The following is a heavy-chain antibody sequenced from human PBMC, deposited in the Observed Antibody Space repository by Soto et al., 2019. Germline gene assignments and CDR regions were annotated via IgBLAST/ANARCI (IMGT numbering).Heavy chain of an antibody. D-gene: IGHD3-10*01. CDR2: ISGSGGST. Sequence: SLRLSCAASGFTFSSYAMSWVRQAPGKGLEWVSAISGSGGSTYYADSVKGRFTISRDNSKNTLYLQMNSLRAEDTAVYYCAKPGRLWFGDFGFDYWGQGTMVTVYS. CDR3: AKPGRLWFGDFGFDY. V-gene: IGHV3-23*01. CDR1: GFTFSSYA. J-gene: IGHJ4*02.